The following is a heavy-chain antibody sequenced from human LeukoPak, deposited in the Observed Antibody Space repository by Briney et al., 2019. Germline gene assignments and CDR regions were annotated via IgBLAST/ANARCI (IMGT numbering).Heavy chain of an antibody. Sequence: PGGSLRLSCAASGFTFSSYGMHWVRQAPGKGLEWVAVISYDGSNKYYADSVKGRFTISRDNSKNTLYLQMNSLRAEDTAVYYCNTYDFWSGYHYDYWGQGTLVTVSS. J-gene: IGHJ4*02. D-gene: IGHD3-3*01. CDR1: GFTFSSYG. V-gene: IGHV3-30*03. CDR2: ISYDGSNK. CDR3: NTYDFWSGYHYDY.